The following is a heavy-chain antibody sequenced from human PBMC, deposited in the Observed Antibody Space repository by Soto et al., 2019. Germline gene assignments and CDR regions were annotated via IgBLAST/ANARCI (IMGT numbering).Heavy chain of an antibody. D-gene: IGHD3-9*01. J-gene: IGHJ6*02. CDR1: GFSLSNARMG. CDR3: ARVGLSGYPYYYYGMDV. V-gene: IGHV2-26*01. Sequence: QVTLKESGPVLVKPTETLTLTCTVSGFSLSNARMGVSWIRQPPGKALEWLAHIFSNDEKSYSTSLKSRLTISKDTSKSQVVLTMTNMDPVDTATYYCARVGLSGYPYYYYGMDVWGQGTTVTVSS. CDR2: IFSNDEK.